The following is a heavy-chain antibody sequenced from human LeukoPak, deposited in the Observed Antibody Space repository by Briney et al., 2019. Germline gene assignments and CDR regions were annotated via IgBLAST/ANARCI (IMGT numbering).Heavy chain of an antibody. V-gene: IGHV3-23*01. CDR3: AKDFGGSSGWYPNWFDP. CDR2: ISGSGGST. CDR1: GFTFSSYA. D-gene: IGHD6-19*01. J-gene: IGHJ5*02. Sequence: PGGSLRLSCAASGFTFSSYAMSWVRQAPGKGLEWVSAISGSGGSTYYADSVKGRFTISRDNSKNTLYLQMNSLRAEDTAVYYCAKDFGGSSGWYPNWFDPWGQGTLVTVSS.